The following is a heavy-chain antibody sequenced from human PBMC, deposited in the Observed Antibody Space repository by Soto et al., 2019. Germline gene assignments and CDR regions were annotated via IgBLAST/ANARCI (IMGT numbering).Heavy chain of an antibody. CDR2: IYHSGTT. CDR3: ARSQRGRTAFTFDY. Sequence: SETLSLTCAVSGDSVSNDNYYWSWIRQPPGKGLEWIGYIYHSGTTNYNSYLKSRLSLSVDMSKNQFSLKLASVTAADTAVYFCARSQRGRTAFTFDYWGQGALVTV. D-gene: IGHD3-16*01. V-gene: IGHV4-61*01. CDR1: GDSVSNDNYY. J-gene: IGHJ4*02.